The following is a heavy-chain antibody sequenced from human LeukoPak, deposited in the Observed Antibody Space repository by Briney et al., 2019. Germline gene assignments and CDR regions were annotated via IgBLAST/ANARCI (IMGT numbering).Heavy chain of an antibody. CDR3: ARVAGYSSSWKYNWFDP. D-gene: IGHD6-13*01. CDR1: GFTFSSYS. V-gene: IGHV3-21*01. CDR2: ISSSSSYI. Sequence: PGGSLRLSCAASGFTFSSYSMNWVRQAPGKGLEWVSSISSSSSYIYYADSVKGRFTISRDNAKNSLYLQMNSLRAEDTAVYYCARVAGYSSSWKYNWFDPWGQGTLVTVSS. J-gene: IGHJ5*02.